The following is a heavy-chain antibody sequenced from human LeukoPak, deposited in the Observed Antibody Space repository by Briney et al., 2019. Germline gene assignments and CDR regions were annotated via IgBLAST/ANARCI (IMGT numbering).Heavy chain of an antibody. V-gene: IGHV3-9*01. D-gene: IGHD3-9*01. Sequence: PGGSLRLSCAVSGFIFDDYAMHWVRQAPGKGLEWVSSISSSSSYIYYADSVKGRFTISRDNAKNSLYLQMNSLRAEDTALYYCAKDRTNYDILTVSIDIWGQGTMVTVSS. J-gene: IGHJ3*02. CDR2: ISSSSSYI. CDR1: GFIFDDYA. CDR3: AKDRTNYDILTVSIDI.